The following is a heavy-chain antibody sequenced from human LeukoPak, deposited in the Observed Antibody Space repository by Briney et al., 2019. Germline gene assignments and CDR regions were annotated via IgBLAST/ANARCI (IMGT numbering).Heavy chain of an antibody. Sequence: GGSLRLSCAVSGFTVRSHFMAWVRQAPGKGLEWVSGISGSGVTTYYADSVKGRFTISRDNSKNTLYLQMNSLRAEDTAVFYCAKGASYMDVWGKGTTVTISS. CDR3: AKGASYMDV. V-gene: IGHV3-23*01. J-gene: IGHJ6*03. CDR2: ISGSGVTT. CDR1: GFTVRSHF. D-gene: IGHD2-21*01.